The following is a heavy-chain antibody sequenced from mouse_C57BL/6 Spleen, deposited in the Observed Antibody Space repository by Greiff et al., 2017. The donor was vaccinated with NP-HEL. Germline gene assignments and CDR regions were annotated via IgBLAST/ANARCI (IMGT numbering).Heavy chain of an antibody. Sequence: EVKLMESGGGLVKPGGSLKLSCAASGFTFSDYGMHWVRQVPEKGLEWVAYISSGSSTIYYADTVKGRFTISRDNAKNTLFLQMTSLRSEDTAMYYCAREFYAMDYWGQGTSVTVSS. CDR2: ISSGSSTI. CDR3: AREFYAMDY. CDR1: GFTFSDYG. V-gene: IGHV5-17*01. J-gene: IGHJ4*01.